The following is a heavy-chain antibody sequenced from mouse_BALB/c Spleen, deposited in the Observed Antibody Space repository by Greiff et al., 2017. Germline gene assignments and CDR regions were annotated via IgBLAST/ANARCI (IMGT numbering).Heavy chain of an antibody. Sequence: QVQLKQPGAELVKPGASVKLSCKASGYTFTSYWMHWVKQRPGQGLEWIGEIDPSDSYTNYNQKFKGKATLTVDKSSSTAYMQLSSLTSEDSAVYYCARGITTEDFDYWGQGTTLTVSS. CDR2: IDPSDSYT. CDR3: ARGITTEDFDY. CDR1: GYTFTSYW. D-gene: IGHD1-1*01. J-gene: IGHJ2*01. V-gene: IGHV1-69*02.